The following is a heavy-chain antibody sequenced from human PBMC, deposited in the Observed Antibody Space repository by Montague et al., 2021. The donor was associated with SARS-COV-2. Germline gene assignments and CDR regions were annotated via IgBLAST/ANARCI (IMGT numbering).Heavy chain of an antibody. J-gene: IGHJ4*02. CDR1: GGSFSGYS. D-gene: IGHD1-1*01. V-gene: IGHV4-59*01. Sequence: SETLSLTCAVYGGSFSGYSWSWIRQPPGKVLEWIGNIYYSGITNXNPSLNSRVTTSIDPSKNQFSLRLSSVTAADTAVYYCARVRMAGTTAPYFDYWGQGTLVTVSS. CDR3: ARVRMAGTTAPYFDY. CDR2: IYYSGIT.